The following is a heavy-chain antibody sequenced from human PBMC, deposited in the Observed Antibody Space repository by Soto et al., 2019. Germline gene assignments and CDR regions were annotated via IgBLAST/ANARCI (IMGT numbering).Heavy chain of an antibody. D-gene: IGHD1-26*01. CDR2: ISAYNGNT. CDR1: GYTFTSYG. CDR3: ARDFPIVGASHFDY. Sequence: PRPSVKVSCKASGYTFTSYGISWVRQAPGQGLEWMGWISAYNGNTNYAQKLQGRVTMTTDTSTSTAYMELRSLRSDDTAVYYCARDFPIVGASHFDYWGQGTLVTVSS. J-gene: IGHJ4*02. V-gene: IGHV1-18*04.